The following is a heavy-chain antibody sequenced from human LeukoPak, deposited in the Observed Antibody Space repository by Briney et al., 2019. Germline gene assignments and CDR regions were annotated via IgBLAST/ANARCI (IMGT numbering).Heavy chain of an antibody. D-gene: IGHD3-10*01. Sequence: ASVKASCKASGDTFSSYAISWVREAPGQGLEWMGGIIPIFGTANYAQKFQGRVTITADKSTSTAYMELSSLRSEDTAVYYCARVFGELPYYYYYYMDVWGKGTTVTVSS. CDR1: GDTFSSYA. V-gene: IGHV1-69*06. CDR3: ARVFGELPYYYYYYMDV. J-gene: IGHJ6*03. CDR2: IIPIFGTA.